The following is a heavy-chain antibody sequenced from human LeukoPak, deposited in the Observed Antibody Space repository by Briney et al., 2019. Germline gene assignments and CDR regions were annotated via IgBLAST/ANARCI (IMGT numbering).Heavy chain of an antibody. V-gene: IGHV3-53*04. CDR2: IYSGGST. Sequence: PGGSLRLSCAASGFTVSSNYMSWVRQAPGKGLEWVSVIYSGGSTYYADSVKGRFTISRHNSKNTLYLQMNSLRAEDTAVYYCARMGYCSGGSCYSIHYGMDVWGQGTTVTVSS. D-gene: IGHD2-15*01. J-gene: IGHJ6*02. CDR1: GFTVSSNY. CDR3: ARMGYCSGGSCYSIHYGMDV.